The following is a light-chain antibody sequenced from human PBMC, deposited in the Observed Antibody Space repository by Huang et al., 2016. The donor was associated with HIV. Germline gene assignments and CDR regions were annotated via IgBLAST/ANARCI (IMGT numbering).Light chain of an antibody. CDR1: QDIGND. CDR2: SAS. V-gene: IGKV1-6*01. J-gene: IGKJ1*01. Sequence: AIQMTQSPVSLSASVGDRVTITCRASQDIGNDLGWYQQRPGKAPKLLVSSASHLQSGVPSRFTGSGSATHFSLTISGLQFEDFATYYCLQDHIYPWTFGQGTKVEI. CDR3: LQDHIYPWT.